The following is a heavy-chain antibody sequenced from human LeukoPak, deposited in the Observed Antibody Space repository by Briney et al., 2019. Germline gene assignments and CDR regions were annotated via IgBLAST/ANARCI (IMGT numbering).Heavy chain of an antibody. D-gene: IGHD3-3*01. Sequence: ASVKVSCKASGYTFTDHYMHWVRQAPGQGLEWMGIINPSGGSTSYAQKFQGRVTMTRDTSTSTVYMELSSLRSEDTAVYYCARGGYYDFWSGPPGNWFDPWGQGTLVTVSS. J-gene: IGHJ5*02. CDR2: INPSGGST. CDR1: GYTFTDHY. CDR3: ARGGYYDFWSGPPGNWFDP. V-gene: IGHV1-46*01.